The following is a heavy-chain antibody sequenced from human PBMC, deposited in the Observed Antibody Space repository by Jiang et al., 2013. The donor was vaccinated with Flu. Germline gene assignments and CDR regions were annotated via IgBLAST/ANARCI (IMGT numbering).Heavy chain of an antibody. Sequence: SCKASGYTFTNYYMHWVRQAPGQGLEWMGIINPSGGTTVYAQKFQGRVTMTRDTSTSTAYMELSSLRSEDTAVYYCARDRLGIPGTTWGPDFDYWGQ. J-gene: IGHJ4*02. D-gene: IGHD1-7*01. CDR1: GYTFTNYY. CDR2: INPSGGTT. CDR3: ARDRLGIPGTTWGPDFDY. V-gene: IGHV1-46*01.